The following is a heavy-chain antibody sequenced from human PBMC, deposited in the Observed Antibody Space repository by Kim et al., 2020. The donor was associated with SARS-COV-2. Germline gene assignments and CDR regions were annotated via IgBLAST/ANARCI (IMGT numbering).Heavy chain of an antibody. D-gene: IGHD5-12*01. CDR1: GGSISSYY. J-gene: IGHJ4*02. Sequence: SETLSLTCTVSGGSISSYYWSWIRQPPGKGLEWIGYIYYSGSTNYNPSLKSRVTISVDTSKNQFSLKLSSVTAADTAVYYCARSAPYHVGRWLQLGSVDYWGQGTLVTVSS. CDR3: ARSAPYHVGRWLQLGSVDY. V-gene: IGHV4-59*01. CDR2: IYYSGST.